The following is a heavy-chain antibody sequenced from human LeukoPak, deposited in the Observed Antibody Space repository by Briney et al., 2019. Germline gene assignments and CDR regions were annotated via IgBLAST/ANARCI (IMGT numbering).Heavy chain of an antibody. D-gene: IGHD3-10*01. J-gene: IGHJ6*02. CDR1: GFTFSSYG. Sequence: GGSLRLSCAASGFTFSSYGMHWVRQAPGKGLEWVAVISYDGSNKYYADSVKGRFTISRDNSKNTLYLQTNSLRAEDTAVYYCARDRSMVRAYYYGMDVWGQGTTVTVSS. CDR2: ISYDGSNK. CDR3: ARDRSMVRAYYYGMDV. V-gene: IGHV3-30*03.